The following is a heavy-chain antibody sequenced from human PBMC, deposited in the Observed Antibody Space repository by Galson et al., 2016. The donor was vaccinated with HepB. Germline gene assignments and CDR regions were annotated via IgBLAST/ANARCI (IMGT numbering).Heavy chain of an antibody. V-gene: IGHV3-53*01. J-gene: IGHJ4*02. CDR3: ARARYEYSTSWYLDS. D-gene: IGHD5-12*01. CDR1: GLTVSLKY. Sequence: SLRLSCAASGLTVSLKYMIWVRQAPGKGLECVSLIYSDGGTYYADSVRGRFTISRDNSKDTVYLQMNSLRAEDTAVYYCARARYEYSTSWYLDSWGQGTLVTVSS. CDR2: IYSDGGT.